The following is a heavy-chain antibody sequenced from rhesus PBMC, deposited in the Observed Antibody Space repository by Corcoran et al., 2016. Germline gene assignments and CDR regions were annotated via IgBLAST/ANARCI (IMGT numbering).Heavy chain of an antibody. D-gene: IGHD6-25*01. Sequence: QVQLQESGPGLVKPSETLSLTCAVSGGSISSGYYYWSWIRQPPGKGLEWIGYITYSGSTSYNPALKSRVTSSRDTSKNQFSLKLSSVTAADTAVYYCASLAAAGYWGQGVLVTVSS. CDR3: ASLAAAGY. J-gene: IGHJ4*01. V-gene: IGHV4-122*02. CDR1: GGSISSGYYY. CDR2: ITYSGST.